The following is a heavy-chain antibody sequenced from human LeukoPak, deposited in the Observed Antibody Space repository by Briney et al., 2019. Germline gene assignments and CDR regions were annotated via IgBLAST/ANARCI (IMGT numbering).Heavy chain of an antibody. V-gene: IGHV4-34*01. D-gene: IGHD2-2*02. CDR3: ARHGGYRYCSSTSCYRIYFDY. Sequence: SETLSLTCAVYGGSFSGYYWSWIRQPPGKGLEWIGGINHSGSTNYNPSLKSRVTISVDTSKNQFSLKLSSVTAADTAVYYCARHGGYRYCSSTSCYRIYFDYWGQGTLVTVSS. CDR1: GGSFSGYY. CDR2: INHSGST. J-gene: IGHJ4*02.